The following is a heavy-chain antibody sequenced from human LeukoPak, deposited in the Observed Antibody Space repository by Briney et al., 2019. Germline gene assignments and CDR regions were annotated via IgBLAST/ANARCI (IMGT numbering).Heavy chain of an antibody. V-gene: IGHV3-7*01. Sequence: GGSLRLSCAASGFTFSSYWMSWVRQAPGKGLEWVSNIKQDGSEKYYVDSVKGRFTISRDNAKNSLYLQMNSLRAEDTAVYYCAREGGLPDYYYYYYMDVWGKGTTVTVSS. CDR3: AREGGLPDYYYYYYMDV. CDR1: GFTFSSYW. J-gene: IGHJ6*03. D-gene: IGHD2-15*01. CDR2: IKQDGSEK.